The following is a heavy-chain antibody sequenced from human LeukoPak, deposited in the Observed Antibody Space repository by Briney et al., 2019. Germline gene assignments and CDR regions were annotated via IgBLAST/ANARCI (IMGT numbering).Heavy chain of an antibody. CDR2: IYHSGST. Sequence: SETLSLTCTVSGGSISSGYYWGWIRQPPGKGLEWIGSIYHSGSTYYNPSLKSRVTISVDTSKNQFSLKLSSVTAADTAVYYCARDSSGWYYFDYWGQGTLVTVSS. CDR3: ARDSSGWYYFDY. V-gene: IGHV4-38-2*02. CDR1: GGSISSGYY. D-gene: IGHD6-19*01. J-gene: IGHJ4*02.